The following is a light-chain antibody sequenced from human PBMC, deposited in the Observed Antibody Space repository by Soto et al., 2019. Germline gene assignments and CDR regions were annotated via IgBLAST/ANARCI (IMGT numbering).Light chain of an antibody. Sequence: QSALTQPPSASGSPGQSVTVSCTGTTGDVGGYNYISWYQQHPGKAPKLILYEVSRRPSGVPDRFSGSKSGNTASLTVSGLQAEDEADYYCQSYDRSLSGSVFGGGTKLTVL. CDR2: EVS. J-gene: IGLJ3*02. CDR3: QSYDRSLSGSV. V-gene: IGLV2-8*01. CDR1: TGDVGGYNY.